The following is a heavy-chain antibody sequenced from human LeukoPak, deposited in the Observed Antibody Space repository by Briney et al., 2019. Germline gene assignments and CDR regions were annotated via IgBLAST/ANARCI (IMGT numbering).Heavy chain of an antibody. Sequence: PGGSLRLSCAASGFTFSSYAMSWVRQAPGKGLEWVSAISGSGGSTYYADSVKGRFTISRDNSKNTLYLQMNSLRAEDTAVYYCAKDVVVVVVAARNDAFDIWGQGTMVTVSS. J-gene: IGHJ3*02. CDR1: GFTFSSYA. CDR2: ISGSGGST. CDR3: AKDVVVVVVAARNDAFDI. D-gene: IGHD2-15*01. V-gene: IGHV3-23*01.